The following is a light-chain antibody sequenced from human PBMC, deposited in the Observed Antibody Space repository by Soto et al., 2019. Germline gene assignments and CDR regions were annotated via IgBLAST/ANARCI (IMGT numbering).Light chain of an antibody. CDR3: QQSFNTLT. CDR2: SAS. CDR1: HSIGTY. Sequence: DIQMTQSPSSLSASVGDRVTITCRARHSIGTYLSWYQHRPGKAPKLLIYSASTLQSGVPPRFSGSGSGTDFTLTISSLQPEDFATYYCQQSFNTLTFGGGTMVDIK. V-gene: IGKV1-39*01. J-gene: IGKJ4*01.